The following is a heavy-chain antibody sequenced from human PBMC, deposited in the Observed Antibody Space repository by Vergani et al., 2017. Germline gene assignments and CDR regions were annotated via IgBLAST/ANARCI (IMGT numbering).Heavy chain of an antibody. J-gene: IGHJ3*02. Sequence: QVQLVQSGAEVKKPGASVKVSCKASGYTFTGYYMHWVRQAPGQGLEWMGWINPNSGGTNYAQKFQGWVTMTRDTSISTAYMELSSLRSEDTAVYYCARDPGTTLGFAFDIWGQGTMVTVSS. CDR1: GYTFTGYY. CDR3: ARDPGTTLGFAFDI. CDR2: INPNSGGT. D-gene: IGHD1-7*01. V-gene: IGHV1-2*04.